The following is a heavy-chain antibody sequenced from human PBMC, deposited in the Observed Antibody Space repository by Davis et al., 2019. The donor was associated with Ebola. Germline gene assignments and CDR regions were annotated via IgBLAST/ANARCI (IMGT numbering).Heavy chain of an antibody. Sequence: PGGSLRLSCAASGFTFSDYYMSWIRQAPGKGLEWVSSISSSSSYIYYADSVKGRFTISRDNAKNSLYLQMNSLRAEDTAVYYCASGVWSGYDDYYYMDVWGKGTTVTVSS. CDR3: ASGVWSGYDDYYYMDV. CDR2: ISSSSSYI. CDR1: GFTFSDYY. V-gene: IGHV3-11*06. D-gene: IGHD3-3*01. J-gene: IGHJ6*03.